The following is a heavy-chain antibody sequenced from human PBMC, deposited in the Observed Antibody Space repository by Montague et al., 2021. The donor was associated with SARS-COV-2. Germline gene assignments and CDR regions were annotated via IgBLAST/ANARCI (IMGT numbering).Heavy chain of an antibody. Sequence: SETLSLTCSVSGGSISSTSYYWGWIRQPPGKGLEWIGSIYYSGSTYYNPSLRSRVTISVDTSKNQFSLKLSSVTAADTAVYYCARPIVVVTAPSYYGMDVWGQGTTVTVSS. J-gene: IGHJ6*02. D-gene: IGHD2-21*02. CDR2: IYYSGST. CDR1: GGSISSTSYY. V-gene: IGHV4-39*01. CDR3: ARPIVVVTAPSYYGMDV.